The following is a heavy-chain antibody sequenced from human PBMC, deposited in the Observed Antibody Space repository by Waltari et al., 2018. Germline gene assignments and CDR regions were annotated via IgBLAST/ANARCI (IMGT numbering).Heavy chain of an antibody. CDR3: ARDRVYYDSSGYYYENAVDI. Sequence: VQLVQSGAEVKKPGSSVTVSCNASGYTFTSYGIRLVRQAQGQGLEWMGWISAYNGNTNYAQKLQGRVTMTTDTSTSTAYMELRSLRSDDTAMYYCARDRVYYDSSGYYYENAVDIWGQGTMVTVSS. CDR2: ISAYNGNT. D-gene: IGHD3-22*01. V-gene: IGHV1-18*01. J-gene: IGHJ3*02. CDR1: GYTFTSYG.